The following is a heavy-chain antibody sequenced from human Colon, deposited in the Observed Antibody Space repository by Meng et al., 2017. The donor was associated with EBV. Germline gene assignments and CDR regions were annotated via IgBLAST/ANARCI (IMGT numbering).Heavy chain of an antibody. CDR2: INESGST. V-gene: IGHV4-34*01. Sequence: QVQLPQWGSGLLKPSETLSITCADYGGSFSNSYWSWIRQSPGKRLEWIGEINESGSTKYNPSLKSRVTILMDTSKNQFSLRLSSVTAADTAVYYCRNAFCSAEAGCSDQWGQGTLVTVSS. CDR3: RNAFCSAEAGCSDQ. D-gene: IGHD3-3*01. CDR1: GGSFSNSY. J-gene: IGHJ4*02.